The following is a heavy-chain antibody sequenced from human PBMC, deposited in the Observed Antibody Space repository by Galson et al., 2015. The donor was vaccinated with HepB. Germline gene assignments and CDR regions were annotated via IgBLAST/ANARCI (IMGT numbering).Heavy chain of an antibody. V-gene: IGHV3-11*01. J-gene: IGHJ3*02. Sequence: SLRLSCAASGFTFSDYYMSWLRQAPGKGLEWVSYIGNVGTITYYADSVKGRFTISRDNAKNSLFLQMSSLRAEDTAVYYCAREGDTSDYYPNDAFDIWGQGTMVTVSS. D-gene: IGHD3-22*01. CDR3: AREGDTSDYYPNDAFDI. CDR1: GFTFSDYY. CDR2: IGNVGTIT.